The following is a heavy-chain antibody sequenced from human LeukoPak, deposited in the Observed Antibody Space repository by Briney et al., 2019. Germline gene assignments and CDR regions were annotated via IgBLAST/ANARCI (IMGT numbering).Heavy chain of an antibody. J-gene: IGHJ4*02. V-gene: IGHV3-53*01. Sequence: GGSLRLSCTVSGFTVSSNSMSWVRQAPGKGLEWVSFIYSDNTHYSDSVKGRFTISRDNSKNTLYLQMNSLRAEDTAVYYCATLRKSLWIPEFDFWGQGTLVTVSS. CDR1: GFTVSSNS. D-gene: IGHD1-1*01. CDR2: IYSDNT. CDR3: ATLRKSLWIPEFDF.